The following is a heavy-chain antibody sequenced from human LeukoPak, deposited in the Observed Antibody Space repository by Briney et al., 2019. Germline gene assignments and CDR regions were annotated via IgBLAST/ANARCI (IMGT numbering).Heavy chain of an antibody. V-gene: IGHV3-23*01. J-gene: IGHJ4*02. CDR1: GFTFSSSA. CDR3: ATYRRSSQYYFGY. D-gene: IGHD3-16*02. CDR2: ISNNGGYT. Sequence: GGSLRLSCAASGFTFSSSAMSWVRQAPGKGLEWVSAISNNGGYTYYADSVQGRFTISRDNAKSSLNPQMDSLRAEDTAVYYCATYRRSSQYYFGYWGQGTLVIVSS.